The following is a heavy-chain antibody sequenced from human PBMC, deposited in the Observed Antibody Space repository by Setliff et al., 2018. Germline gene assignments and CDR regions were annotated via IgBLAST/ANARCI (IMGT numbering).Heavy chain of an antibody. J-gene: IGHJ3*02. CDR2: IYPSGGT. V-gene: IGHV4-61*02. Sequence: SETLSLTCTVSGGSISSGHYYWNWIRQPAGKGLEWIGRIYPSGGTNYNPSLKSRVTISVDTSKNHFSLKLNSVTAADTAVYYCARRLRESHAFHIWGQGTLVTVSS. CDR1: GGSISSGHYY. CDR3: ARRLRESHAFHI. D-gene: IGHD2-15*01.